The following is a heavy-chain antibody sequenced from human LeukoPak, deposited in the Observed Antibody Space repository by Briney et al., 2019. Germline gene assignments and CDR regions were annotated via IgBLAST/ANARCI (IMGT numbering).Heavy chain of an antibody. CDR1: GGTFSSYT. D-gene: IGHD3-3*01. CDR3: ARDQNTYYDFWSGPNWFDP. Sequence: GSSVKVSCKASGGTFSSYTISWVRQAPGQRLEWMGRIIPILGIANYAQKFQGRVTITAGKSTSTAYMELSSLRSEDTAVYYCARDQNTYYDFWSGPNWFDPWGQGTLVTVSS. V-gene: IGHV1-69*04. CDR2: IIPILGIA. J-gene: IGHJ5*02.